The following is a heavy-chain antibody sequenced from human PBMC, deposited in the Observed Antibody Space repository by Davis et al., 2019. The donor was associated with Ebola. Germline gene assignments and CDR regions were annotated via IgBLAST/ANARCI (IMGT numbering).Heavy chain of an antibody. CDR2: IKKDGIQK. D-gene: IGHD4-17*01. J-gene: IGHJ4*02. Sequence: GESLKISCATSGLTFSSLGMSWVRQAPGKGLEWVATIKKDGIQKYYVDSVKGRFIISRDNAKNSLYLQMNSLRAEDTAVYYCARRRGDYIDSLTDSWGQGTLVTVSS. CDR3: ARRRGDYIDSLTDS. V-gene: IGHV3-7*03. CDR1: GLTFSSLG.